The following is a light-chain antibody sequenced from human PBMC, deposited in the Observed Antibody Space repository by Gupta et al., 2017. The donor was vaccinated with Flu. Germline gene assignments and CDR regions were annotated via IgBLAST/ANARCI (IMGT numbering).Light chain of an antibody. CDR1: SSNIGAGYH. CDR2: DNN. CDR3: QSYDSSLSGYV. V-gene: IGLV1-40*01. J-gene: IGLJ1*01. Sequence: QSVLTQPPSVSGAPGQRVTISCTGSSSNIGAGYHVHWYQQLPGTAPKLLIYDNNNRPSGVPDRFSGSNSGTSASLAITGLQAEDEADYYCQSYDSSLSGYVFGTGTKVTVL.